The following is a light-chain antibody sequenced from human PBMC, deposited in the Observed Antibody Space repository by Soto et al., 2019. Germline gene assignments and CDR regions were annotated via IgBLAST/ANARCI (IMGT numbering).Light chain of an antibody. CDR1: SSNIASNY. CDR3: GTWDSSLSGGV. Sequence: QAVLTQPPSVSAAPGQRVTISCSGTSSNIASNYVSWYQQFPGTAPRLLIYDDNKRPSGIPDRFSASKSGTSATLGITGLQSGDEADYYCGTWDSSLSGGVFGTGTKVTVL. V-gene: IGLV1-51*01. CDR2: DDN. J-gene: IGLJ1*01.